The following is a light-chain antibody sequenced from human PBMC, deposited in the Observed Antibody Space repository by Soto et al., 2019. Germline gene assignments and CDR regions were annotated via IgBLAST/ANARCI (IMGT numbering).Light chain of an antibody. Sequence: QSALTQPPSASGSPGQSVTISCTGTSSDVGGYNYVSWFQQHPGKAPKLMIYEVSKRPSGVPDRFSGSKSGNTASLTVSGLQAEDEADYYCYSYAGSNILVFGGGTKLTVL. CDR3: YSYAGSNILV. V-gene: IGLV2-8*01. J-gene: IGLJ3*02. CDR1: SSDVGGYNY. CDR2: EVS.